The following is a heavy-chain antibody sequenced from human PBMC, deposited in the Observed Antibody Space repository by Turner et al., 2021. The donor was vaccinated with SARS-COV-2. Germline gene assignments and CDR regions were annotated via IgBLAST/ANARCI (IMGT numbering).Heavy chain of an antibody. V-gene: IGHV3-23*01. CDR3: AKDCKRDQRVPECYDS. CDR1: GFSFSSYA. J-gene: IGHJ4*02. Sequence: EVQLLESGGGWIQPGGSMSLSCGASGFSFSSYAMSWVRQAPGKGLEWGSAFSCRSSSTFDADSVRDLFTISRDDVKNMLFLEMNRLRVEDTALYYCAKDCKRDQRVPECYDSWGQGTLVTVSS. D-gene: IGHD6-6*01. CDR2: FSCRSSST.